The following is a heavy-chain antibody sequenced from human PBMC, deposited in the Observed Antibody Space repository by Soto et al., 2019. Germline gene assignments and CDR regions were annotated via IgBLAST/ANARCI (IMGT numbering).Heavy chain of an antibody. J-gene: IGHJ6*02. CDR2: IIPSFGTA. CDR3: ARSGYSSSPAGYYYYGMDV. D-gene: IGHD6-6*01. V-gene: IGHV1-69*01. CDR1: GGTFSSYA. Sequence: QVQLVQSGAAVKKPGSSVKVSCKASGGTFSSYAISWVRQAPGQALEWMGGIIPSFGTANYAQKFQGRVTITADESTSTAYMELSSLRSEDTAVYYCARSGYSSSPAGYYYYGMDVWGQGTTVTVSS.